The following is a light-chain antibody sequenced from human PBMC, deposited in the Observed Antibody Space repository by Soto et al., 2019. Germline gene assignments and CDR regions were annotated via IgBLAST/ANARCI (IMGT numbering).Light chain of an antibody. CDR3: QQYNSYLWT. CDR2: KAS. CDR1: QSISSW. J-gene: IGKJ1*01. Sequence: DIQMTQSPSTLSASVGDRVTITCRASQSISSWLAWYQQKPGKAPKLLIYKASSLESGVPSRFSGSGSGTEFTLTISILQPDDFATYYCQQYNSYLWTFGQGTNVEIK. V-gene: IGKV1-5*03.